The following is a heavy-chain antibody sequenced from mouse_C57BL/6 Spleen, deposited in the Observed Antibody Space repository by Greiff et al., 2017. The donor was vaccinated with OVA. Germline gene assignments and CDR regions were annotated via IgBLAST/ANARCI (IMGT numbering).Heavy chain of an antibody. V-gene: IGHV1-26*01. CDR3: ATPYGNYKGWFAY. J-gene: IGHJ3*01. CDR2: INPNNGGT. CDR1: GYTFTDYY. D-gene: IGHD2-1*01. Sequence: VQLQQSGPELVKPGASVKISCKASGYTFTDYYMNWVKQSHGTSLEWIGDINPNNGGTSYNQKFKGKATLTVDKSSSTAYMELRSLTSEDSAVYYCATPYGNYKGWFAYWGQGTLVTVSA.